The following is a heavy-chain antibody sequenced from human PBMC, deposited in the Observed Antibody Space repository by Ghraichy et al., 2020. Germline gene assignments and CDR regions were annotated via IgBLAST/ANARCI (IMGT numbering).Heavy chain of an antibody. Sequence: GESLNISCAASGFTFSSYAMSWVRQAPGKGLEWVSAISGSGGSTYYADSVKGRFTISRDNSKNTLYLQMNSLRAEDTAVYYCAKGSITMVRGVIILDYYYYYGMDVWGQGTTVTVSS. J-gene: IGHJ6*02. D-gene: IGHD3-10*01. CDR3: AKGSITMVRGVIILDYYYYYGMDV. V-gene: IGHV3-23*01. CDR2: ISGSGGST. CDR1: GFTFSSYA.